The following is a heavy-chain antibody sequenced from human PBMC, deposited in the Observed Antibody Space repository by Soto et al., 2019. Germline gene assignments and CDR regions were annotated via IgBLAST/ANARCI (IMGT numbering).Heavy chain of an antibody. CDR1: GGTFSSYT. CDR3: ARPSFPGYCSGGSCNYFDY. CDR2: IIPILGIA. Sequence: QVQLVQSGAEVKKPGSSVKVSCKASGGTFSSYTISWVRQAPGQGLEWMGRIIPILGIANYAQKFQGRVTITADKSTSTAYMELSSRRSEDTAVYYCARPSFPGYCSGGSCNYFDYWGQGTLVTVSS. J-gene: IGHJ4*02. D-gene: IGHD2-15*01. V-gene: IGHV1-69*02.